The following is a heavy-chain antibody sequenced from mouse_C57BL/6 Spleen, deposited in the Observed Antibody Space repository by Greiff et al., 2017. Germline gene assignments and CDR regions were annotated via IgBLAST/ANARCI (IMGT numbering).Heavy chain of an antibody. V-gene: IGHV14-4*01. CDR2: IDPENGDT. D-gene: IGHD1-3*01. CDR1: GFNIKDDY. J-gene: IGHJ2*01. Sequence: VQLKESGAELVRPGASVKLSCTASGFNIKDDYMHWVKQRPEQGLEWIGWIDPENGDTEYASKFQGKATITADTSSNTAYLQLSSLTSEDTAVYYCTTGLPKGYYFDYWGQGTTLTVSS. CDR3: TTGLPKGYYFDY.